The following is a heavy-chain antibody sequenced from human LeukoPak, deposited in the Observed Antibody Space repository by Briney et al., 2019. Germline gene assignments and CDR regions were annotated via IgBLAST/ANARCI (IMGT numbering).Heavy chain of an antibody. CDR2: ISSSGSTI. J-gene: IGHJ6*02. CDR3: ARDEGYDYGDYEALMDV. D-gene: IGHD4-17*01. V-gene: IGHV3-48*03. Sequence: GGSLRLSCAASGFTFSSYEMNWVRQTPGKGLEWVSYISSSGSTIYYADSVKGRFTISRGNAKNSLYLQMNSLRAEDTAVYYCARDEGYDYGDYEALMDVWGQGTTVTVSS. CDR1: GFTFSSYE.